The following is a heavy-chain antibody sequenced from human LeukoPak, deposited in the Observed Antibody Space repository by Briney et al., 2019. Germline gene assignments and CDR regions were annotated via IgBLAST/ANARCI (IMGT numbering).Heavy chain of an antibody. J-gene: IGHJ6*02. CDR1: GGSISSGSYY. D-gene: IGHD3-10*01. Sequence: PSQTLSLTCTVSGGSISSGSYYWSWIRQPAGKGLEWIGRIYTSGSTNYNPSLKSRVTMSVDTSKNQFSLKLSSVTAADTAVYYCARASMVRGISGMDVWGQGTTVTVSS. CDR2: IYTSGST. CDR3: ARASMVRGISGMDV. V-gene: IGHV4-61*02.